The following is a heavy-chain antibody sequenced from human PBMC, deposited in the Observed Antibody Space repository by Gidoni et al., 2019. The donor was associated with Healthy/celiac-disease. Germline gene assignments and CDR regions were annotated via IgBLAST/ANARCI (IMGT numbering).Heavy chain of an antibody. CDR2: NSAYKGNT. CDR3: ARIYDSSGYYPFDY. CDR1: CYTFTSYG. J-gene: IGHJ4*02. D-gene: IGHD3-22*01. V-gene: IGHV1-18*01. Sequence: QVQLVQSGAEVNKPGASVNVSCQPSCYTFTSYGISWGRQAPGQGLEWMGWNSAYKGNTNDAQKRQGRVTMTKDTSTSTAYMELRSLRSDDTAVYYCARIYDSSGYYPFDYWGQGTLVTVSS.